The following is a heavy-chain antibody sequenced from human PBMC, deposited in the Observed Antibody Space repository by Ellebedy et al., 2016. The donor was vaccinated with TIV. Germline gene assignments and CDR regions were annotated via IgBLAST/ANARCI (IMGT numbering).Heavy chain of an antibody. Sequence: GESLKISCAASGFTFMSYGMHWLRQAPGKGLEGVAVVWYDGNYKNVADSVKGRFTISRDNSKSTISLQMNSLRAEDTAIYYCAREMVAPGPYDYYYGMDVWGQGTTVTVSS. CDR1: GFTFMSYG. CDR3: AREMVAPGPYDYYYGMDV. V-gene: IGHV3-33*01. CDR2: VWYDGNYK. J-gene: IGHJ6*02. D-gene: IGHD2-15*01.